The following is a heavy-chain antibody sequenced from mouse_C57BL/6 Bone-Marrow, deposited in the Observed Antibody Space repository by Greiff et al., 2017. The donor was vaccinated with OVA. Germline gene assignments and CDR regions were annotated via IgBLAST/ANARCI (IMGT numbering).Heavy chain of an antibody. J-gene: IGHJ2*01. V-gene: IGHV14-2*01. CDR1: GFNIKDYY. CDR2: IDPEDGET. D-gene: IGHD1-1*01. Sequence: EVKLQQSGAELVKPGASVKLSCTASGFNIKDYYMHWVKQRTEQGLEWIGRIDPEDGETKYAPNFQGKATITADTASNTAYLQLSSLTSEDTAVYYCALNPPYYYGSSGLYYFDYWGQGTTLTVSS. CDR3: ALNPPYYYGSSGLYYFDY.